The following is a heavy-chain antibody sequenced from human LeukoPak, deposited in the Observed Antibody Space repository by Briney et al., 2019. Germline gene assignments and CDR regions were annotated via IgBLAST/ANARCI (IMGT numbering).Heavy chain of an antibody. V-gene: IGHV1-2*02. D-gene: IGHD3-10*01. CDR2: IKPNSGGT. CDR3: AREWNYYGSGSYHYYYYGRDV. J-gene: IGHJ6*02. Sequence: ASVKVSCKASGYTLTGYYMHWVRQAPRQGLEWMGWIKPNSGGTNYAQKFQGRVTMTRDTSISTAYMELSRLRSDDTAVYYCAREWNYYGSGSYHYYYYGRDVWGQASTVTDSS. CDR1: GYTLTGYY.